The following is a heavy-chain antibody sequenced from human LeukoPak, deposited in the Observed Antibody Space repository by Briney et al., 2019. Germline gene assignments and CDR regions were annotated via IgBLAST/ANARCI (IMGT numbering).Heavy chain of an antibody. CDR3: AKDLGITIFGVGYYYYMDV. J-gene: IGHJ6*03. V-gene: IGHV3-23*01. CDR1: GFTFSDYG. D-gene: IGHD3-3*01. CDR2: ISGSGGST. Sequence: GGSLRLSCAASGFTFSDYGMSWVSQAPGKGLEWVSAISGSGGSTYYADSVKGRFTISRDNSKNTLYLQMNSLRAEDTAVYYCAKDLGITIFGVGYYYYMDVWGKGTTVTVSS.